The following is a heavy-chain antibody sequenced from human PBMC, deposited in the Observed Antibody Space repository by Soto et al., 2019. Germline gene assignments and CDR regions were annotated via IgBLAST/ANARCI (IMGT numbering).Heavy chain of an antibody. D-gene: IGHD1-1*01. CDR2: IYYSGST. Sequence: SVTLSLTCTVSGGSISSYYWSWIRQPPGKGLEWIGYIYYSGSTNYNPSLKSRVTISVDTSKNQFSLKLSSVTAADTAVYYCATYEKGTPDAFDIWGQGTMVTVSS. CDR3: ATYEKGTPDAFDI. CDR1: GGSISSYY. V-gene: IGHV4-59*01. J-gene: IGHJ3*02.